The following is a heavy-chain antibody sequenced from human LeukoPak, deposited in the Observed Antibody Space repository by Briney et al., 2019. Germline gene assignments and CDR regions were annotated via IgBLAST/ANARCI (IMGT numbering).Heavy chain of an antibody. CDR2: ISYTGNT. J-gene: IGHJ6*03. V-gene: IGHV4-39*02. D-gene: IGHD3-22*01. CDR3: ARLTHSYYADSSGYYPYYYMDV. Sequence: SETLSLTCSVSGGPISSSDDYWGWIRQPPGKGLEWIGRISYTGNTYYTPSLKSRVTISVDTSNNLFSLRLSSVTAGDTAVYYCARLTHSYYADSSGYYPYYYMDVWGKGTTVTVSS. CDR1: GGPISSSDDY.